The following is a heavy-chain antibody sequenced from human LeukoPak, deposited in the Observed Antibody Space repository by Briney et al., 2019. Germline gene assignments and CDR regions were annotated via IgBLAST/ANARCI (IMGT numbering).Heavy chain of an antibody. CDR3: ARFLLSESFDY. J-gene: IGHJ4*02. CDR1: GFTFRNYW. CDR2: INSDGSSN. Sequence: GASLRLSCSASGFTFRNYWMHWVRQAPGKGLGGVARINSDGSSNSYADSVKGRFTISRDNANNTLYLQMNSLKGEDTAVYYCARFLLSESFDYWGQGTLVTVSS. D-gene: IGHD2/OR15-2a*01. V-gene: IGHV3-74*01.